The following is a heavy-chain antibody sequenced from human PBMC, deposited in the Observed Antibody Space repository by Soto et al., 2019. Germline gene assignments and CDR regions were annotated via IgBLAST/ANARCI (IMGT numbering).Heavy chain of an antibody. CDR3: STRAYDTNGYYRFDP. CDR1: GGSFSGHS. V-gene: IGHV4-34*01. CDR2: INHSGRV. J-gene: IGHJ5*01. Sequence: SETLSLTCAVYGGSFSGHSWTWIRQSPGKGLEWIGDINHSGRVNYSPSLKSRVTISLDTSKNQFSLTLSAVTAADTAMYYCSTRAYDTNGYYRFDPWGKGTLVTVSS. D-gene: IGHD3-22*01.